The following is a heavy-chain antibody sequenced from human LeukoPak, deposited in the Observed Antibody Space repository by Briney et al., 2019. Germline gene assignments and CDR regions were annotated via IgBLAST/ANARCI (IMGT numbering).Heavy chain of an antibody. J-gene: IGHJ4*02. V-gene: IGHV1-69*01. D-gene: IGHD3-9*01. CDR1: GGTFSSYA. Sequence: SVKVSCKASGGTFSSYAISWVRQAPGQGLEWMGGIIPIFGTANYAQKLQGRVTITADESTSTAYMELSSLRSEDTAVYYCAREPYYDILTGYLDYWGQGTLVTVPS. CDR2: IIPIFGTA. CDR3: AREPYYDILTGYLDY.